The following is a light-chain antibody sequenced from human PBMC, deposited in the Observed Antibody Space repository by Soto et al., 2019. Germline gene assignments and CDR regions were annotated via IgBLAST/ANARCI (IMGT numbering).Light chain of an antibody. Sequence: DIVMTQSPDSLAVSLGERATINCKSSRSVLHRSNSKNYLIWYQHKPGQPPKPLIYWASTRESGVPDRFTGSGSGTDFTLTISSLQAEDVAIYYCQQYYSNPKTFGQGTKVEI. J-gene: IGKJ1*01. CDR1: RSVLHRSNSKNY. CDR3: QQYYSNPKT. V-gene: IGKV4-1*01. CDR2: WAS.